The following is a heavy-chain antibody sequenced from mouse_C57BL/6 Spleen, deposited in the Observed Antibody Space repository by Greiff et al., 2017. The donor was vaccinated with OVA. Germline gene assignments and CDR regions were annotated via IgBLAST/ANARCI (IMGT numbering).Heavy chain of an antibody. D-gene: IGHD2-10*01. V-gene: IGHV1-81*01. CDR1: GYTFTSYG. J-gene: IGHJ4*01. CDR2: IYPRSGNT. Sequence: VQLQQSGAELARPGASVKLSCKASGYTFTSYGISWVKQRTGQGLEWIGEIYPRSGNTYYNEKFKGKATLTADKSASTAYMELSSLTNEDSAVYYCTPYYEDAMDYWGQGTSVTVSS. CDR3: TPYYEDAMDY.